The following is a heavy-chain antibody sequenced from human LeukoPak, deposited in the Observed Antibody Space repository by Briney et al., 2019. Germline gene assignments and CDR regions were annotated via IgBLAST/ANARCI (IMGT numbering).Heavy chain of an antibody. V-gene: IGHV4-39*02. CDR2: IYYSGST. D-gene: IGHD2-15*01. Sequence: SETLSLTCTVSGGSISSSSYYWGWIRQPPGKGLEWIGSIYYSGSTYYNPSLKSRVTISVDTSKNQFSLKLSSVTAADTAVYYCARDLNSVVVVAAADCFDYWGQGTLVTVSS. J-gene: IGHJ4*02. CDR1: GGSISSSSYY. CDR3: ARDLNSVVVVAAADCFDY.